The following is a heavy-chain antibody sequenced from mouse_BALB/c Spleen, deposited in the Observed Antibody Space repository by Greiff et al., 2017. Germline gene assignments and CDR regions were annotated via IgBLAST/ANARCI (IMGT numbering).Heavy chain of an antibody. CDR1: GFNIKDTY. D-gene: IGHD1-1*01. V-gene: IGHV14-3*02. CDR3: APITTDWYFDV. Sequence: VQLQQSGAELVKPGASVKLSCTASGFNIKDTYMHWVKQRPEQGLEWIGRIDPANGNTKYDPKFQGKATITADTSSNTAYLQLSSLTSEDTAVYYCAPITTDWYFDVWGAGTTVTVSS. J-gene: IGHJ1*01. CDR2: IDPANGNT.